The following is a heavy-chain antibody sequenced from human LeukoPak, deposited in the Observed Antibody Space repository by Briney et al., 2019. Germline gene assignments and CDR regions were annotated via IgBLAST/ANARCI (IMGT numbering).Heavy chain of an antibody. CDR3: ARRVGHSYGVSGAGAFDI. CDR2: IYYSGST. CDR1: GGSISSYY. Sequence: SETLSLTCTVSGGSISSYYWSWIRQPPGKGLEWIGYIYYSGSTNYNPSLKSRVTISVDTSKNQFSLKLSSVTAADTAVYYYARRVGHSYGVSGAGAFDIWGQGTMVTVSS. V-gene: IGHV4-59*08. D-gene: IGHD5-18*01. J-gene: IGHJ3*02.